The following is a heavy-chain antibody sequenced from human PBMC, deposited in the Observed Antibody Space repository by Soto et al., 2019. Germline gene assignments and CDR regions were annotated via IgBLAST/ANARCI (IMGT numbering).Heavy chain of an antibody. Sequence: PSETLSLTCAVYGGSFSGYYWSWIRQPPGKGLEWIGEVNHSGSTNYNPSLKSRVTISVDTSKNQFSLKLSSVTAADTAVYYCARFIAVAGTSPFDYLGQGTLVTVSS. V-gene: IGHV4-34*01. CDR1: GGSFSGYY. CDR2: VNHSGST. J-gene: IGHJ4*02. D-gene: IGHD6-19*01. CDR3: ARFIAVAGTSPFDY.